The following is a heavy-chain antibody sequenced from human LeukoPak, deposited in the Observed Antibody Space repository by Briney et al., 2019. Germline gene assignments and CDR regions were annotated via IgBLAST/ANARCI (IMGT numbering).Heavy chain of an antibody. CDR1: GFTFSTYP. D-gene: IGHD4-23*01. Sequence: PGGSLRLSCAASGFTFSTYPMSWVRQAPGKGLEWVSTIIGSGGSTYYPDSVKGRFAISSDNSKSTLYLQMNSLRAEDTAIYYCATDRKVGTWDPRFNYWGQGTLVTVSS. J-gene: IGHJ4*02. CDR2: IIGSGGST. CDR3: ATDRKVGTWDPRFNY. V-gene: IGHV3-23*01.